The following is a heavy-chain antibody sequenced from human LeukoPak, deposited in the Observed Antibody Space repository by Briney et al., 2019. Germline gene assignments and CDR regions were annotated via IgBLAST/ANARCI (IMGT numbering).Heavy chain of an antibody. Sequence: GGSLRLSCAASGFTFSSYEMNWVRQAPGKGLEWVSYISSSSSTIYYADSVKGRFTISRDNAKNSLYLQMNSLRAEDTAVYYCAITKSYGGYWGQGTLVTVSS. CDR1: GFTFSSYE. J-gene: IGHJ4*02. D-gene: IGHD5-18*01. CDR3: AITKSYGGY. V-gene: IGHV3-48*01. CDR2: ISSSSSTI.